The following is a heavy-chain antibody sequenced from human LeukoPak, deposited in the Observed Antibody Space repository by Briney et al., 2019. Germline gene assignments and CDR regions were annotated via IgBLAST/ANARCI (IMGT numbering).Heavy chain of an antibody. J-gene: IGHJ4*02. D-gene: IGHD3-3*01. Sequence: ASETLSLTCAVYGGSFSGYYWSLIRQPPGKGLEWIGEINHSGSTNYNPSLKSRVTISVVTSKNQFSLKLSSVTAADTAVYYCARGNFVLRFLEWLLYFDYWGQGTLVTVSS. V-gene: IGHV4-34*01. CDR1: GGSFSGYY. CDR2: INHSGST. CDR3: ARGNFVLRFLEWLLYFDY.